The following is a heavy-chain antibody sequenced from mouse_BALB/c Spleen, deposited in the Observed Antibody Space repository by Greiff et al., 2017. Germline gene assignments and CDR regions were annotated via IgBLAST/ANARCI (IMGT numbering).Heavy chain of an antibody. Sequence: DVHLVESGPGLVKPSQSLSLTCTVTGYSITSDYAWNWIRQFPGNKLEWMGYISYSGSTSYNPSLKSRISITRDTSKNQFFLQLNSVTTEDTATYYCALYYDYDEHAMDYWGQGTSVTVSS. J-gene: IGHJ4*01. CDR3: ALYYDYDEHAMDY. CDR2: ISYSGST. D-gene: IGHD2-4*01. V-gene: IGHV3-2*02. CDR1: GYSITSDYA.